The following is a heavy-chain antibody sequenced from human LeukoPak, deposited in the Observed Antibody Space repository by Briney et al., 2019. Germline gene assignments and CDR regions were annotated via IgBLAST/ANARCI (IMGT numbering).Heavy chain of an antibody. J-gene: IGHJ5*01. D-gene: IGHD2-21*02. CDR3: ARDLGTAGGPNDS. V-gene: IGHV4-4*02. CDR1: GGSISSNNW. Sequence: PSETLSLTCAVSGGSISSNNWWSWVRQPPGKGLEWIGEMYHSGSTNYNPSLKSRVTIPVDKSKNQFSLKLTSVTAADTAVYFCARDLGTAGGPNDSWGQGTLVTVSS. CDR2: MYHSGST.